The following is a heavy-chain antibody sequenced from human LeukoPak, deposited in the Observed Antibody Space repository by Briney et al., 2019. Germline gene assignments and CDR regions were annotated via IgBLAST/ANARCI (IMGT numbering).Heavy chain of an antibody. CDR2: ISGSGGST. J-gene: IGHJ4*02. Sequence: TGGSLRLSCAASGFTFSSYAMSWVRQAPGEGLEWVSAISGSGGSTYYADSVKGRFTISRDHSKNTLYLQMNSLRAEDTAVYYCAVVDFDWLFGLDVSAHFDYWGRGTLVTVSS. CDR3: AVVDFDWLFGLDVSAHFDY. D-gene: IGHD3-9*01. CDR1: GFTFSSYA. V-gene: IGHV3-23*01.